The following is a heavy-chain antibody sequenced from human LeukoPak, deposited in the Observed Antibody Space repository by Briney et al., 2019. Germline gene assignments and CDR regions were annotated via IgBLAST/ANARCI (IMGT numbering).Heavy chain of an antibody. D-gene: IGHD4-11*01. J-gene: IGHJ5*02. CDR1: GGSFSGYY. CDR2: INHSGST. CDR3: AREVTTVTTSQRVSYWFDP. Sequence: SETLSLTCAVYGGSFSGYYWSWIRQPPGKGLKWIGEINHSGSTYYNPSLKSRVTISVDTSKNQFSLKLSSVTAADTAVYYCAREVTTVTTSQRVSYWFDPWGQGTLVTVSS. V-gene: IGHV4-34*09.